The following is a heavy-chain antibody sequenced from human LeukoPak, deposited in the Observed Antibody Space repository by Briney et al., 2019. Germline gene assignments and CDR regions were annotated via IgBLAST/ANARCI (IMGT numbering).Heavy chain of an antibody. V-gene: IGHV4-4*07. J-gene: IGHJ6*03. CDR1: GGSISPYY. D-gene: IGHD5-18*01. CDR3: ARDSPDGYTSGHYYYYMDV. Sequence: SETLSLACPVSGGSISPYYWTWIRQSAGKGLEYMGRIHSGGTTNYNPSLRSRITLSVDTSKSQVSLKLSSVTAADTAVYYCARDSPDGYTSGHYYYYMDVWGKGTTVTVSS. CDR2: IHSGGTT.